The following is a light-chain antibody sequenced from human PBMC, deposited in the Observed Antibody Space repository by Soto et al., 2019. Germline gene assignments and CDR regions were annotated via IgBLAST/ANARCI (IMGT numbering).Light chain of an antibody. Sequence: SYELTQPPSVSVAPGKTARITCGGNNTGSKSVHWYHQKAGQAPVMVISNDSDRPSGIPEGFSGSNSGNTATLPVSRVEAGDEADYSGKVWDGSGVHPFVFGAGTKLTVL. CDR1: NTGSKS. V-gene: IGLV3-21*04. CDR2: NDS. CDR3: KVWDGSGVHPFV. J-gene: IGLJ1*01.